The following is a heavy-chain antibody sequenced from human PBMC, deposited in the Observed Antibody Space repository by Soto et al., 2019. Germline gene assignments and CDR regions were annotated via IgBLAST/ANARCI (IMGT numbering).Heavy chain of an antibody. V-gene: IGHV1-46*03. CDR1: GYIFTNFY. CDR2: INPNGGST. Sequence: QVQLVQPGAEVKKPGASVKFACKASGYIFTNFYIHWVRQAAGQGLEWIGIINPNGGSTNYAQNFQGRVPMTGDTSTRTVYRDLRSRRSEDTAVYYCTRGLPSGDYWGQGTLITVSS. CDR3: TRGLPSGDY. J-gene: IGHJ4*02.